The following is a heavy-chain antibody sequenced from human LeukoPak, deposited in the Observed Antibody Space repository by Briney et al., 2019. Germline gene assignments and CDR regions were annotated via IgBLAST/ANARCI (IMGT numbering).Heavy chain of an antibody. J-gene: IGHJ5*02. CDR3: ATDFYDST. Sequence: RPGGSLRLSCAASEFTFSSYWMSWVRQAPGKGLEWVGRIRSNSDGGTIDYAAPVKGRFTLSRDDSKTTLYLQMNSLQTEDTAVYYCATDFYDSTWGQGTLVTVSS. CDR2: IRSNSDGGTI. V-gene: IGHV3-15*01. D-gene: IGHD3-22*01. CDR1: EFTFSSYW.